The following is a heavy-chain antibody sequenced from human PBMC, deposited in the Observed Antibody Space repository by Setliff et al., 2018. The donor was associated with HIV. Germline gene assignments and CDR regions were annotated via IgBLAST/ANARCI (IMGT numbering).Heavy chain of an antibody. CDR1: GFSFRTYA. Sequence: GSLRLSCAASGFSFRTYAMSWVRQAPGKGLEWVSTISGSGGLIFYADSVRGRFTISRDNAKNSLYLQMNSLRAEDTAVYYCARVVGYSGYDFGYMDVWGKGTTVTVSS. CDR2: ISGSGGLI. D-gene: IGHD5-12*01. CDR3: ARVVGYSGYDFGYMDV. J-gene: IGHJ6*03. V-gene: IGHV3-23*01.